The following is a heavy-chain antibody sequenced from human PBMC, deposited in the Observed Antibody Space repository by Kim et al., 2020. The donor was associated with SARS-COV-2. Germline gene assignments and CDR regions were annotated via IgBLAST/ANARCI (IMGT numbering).Heavy chain of an antibody. CDR1: GFTFSDHY. J-gene: IGHJ4*02. D-gene: IGHD2-21*02. CDR3: RRGHWGDSPS. CDR2: IHTDGTK. Sequence: GGSLRLSCAAAGFTFSDHYLSWVRQAPGKGLEWIAMIHTDGTKYYADSVMGRFIISRDTSKNTLYLQMNNLRAEDTAVYYCRRGHWGDSPSWGQGTRITISS. V-gene: IGHV3-53*01.